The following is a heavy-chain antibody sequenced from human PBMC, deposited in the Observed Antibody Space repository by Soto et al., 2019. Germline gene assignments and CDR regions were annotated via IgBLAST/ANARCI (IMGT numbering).Heavy chain of an antibody. D-gene: IGHD6-6*01. CDR1: GGTFSSYA. V-gene: IGHV1-69*01. J-gene: IGHJ6*02. Sequence: QVQLVQSGAVVKKPGSSVKVSCKASGGTFSSYAISWVRQAPGQGLEWMGGIIPIFGTANYAQKFQGRVTITADESTSTAYMELSSLRSEDTAVYYCARGEFRIAARPWYYGMDVWGQGTTVTVSS. CDR2: IIPIFGTA. CDR3: ARGEFRIAARPWYYGMDV.